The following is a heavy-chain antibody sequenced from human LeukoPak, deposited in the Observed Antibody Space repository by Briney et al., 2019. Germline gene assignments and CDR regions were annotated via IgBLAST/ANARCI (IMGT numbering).Heavy chain of an antibody. CDR1: GFTVSSNY. CDR3: ASGSLHYYGSSGYHSHDAFDI. CDR2: IYSGGST. V-gene: IGHV3-53*01. Sequence: GGSLRLSCAASGFTVSSNYMSWVRQAPGKGLEWVSVIYSGGSTYYADSVKGRFTISRDNSKNTLYLQMNSLRAEDTAVYYCASGSLHYYGSSGYHSHDAFDIWGQGTMVTVSS. D-gene: IGHD3-22*01. J-gene: IGHJ3*02.